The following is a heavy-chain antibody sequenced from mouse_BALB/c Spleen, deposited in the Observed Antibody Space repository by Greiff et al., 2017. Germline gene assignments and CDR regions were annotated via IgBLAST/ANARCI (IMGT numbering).Heavy chain of an antibody. D-gene: IGHD2-4*01. V-gene: IGHV3-8*02. Sequence: EVMLVESGPSLVKPSQTLSLTCSVTGDSITSGYWNWIRKFPGNKLEYMGYISYSGSTYYNPSLKSRISITRDTSKNQYYLQLNSVTTEDTATYYCARKENDYDYFDYWGQGTTLTVSS. J-gene: IGHJ2*01. CDR3: ARKENDYDYFDY. CDR2: ISYSGST. CDR1: GDSITSGY.